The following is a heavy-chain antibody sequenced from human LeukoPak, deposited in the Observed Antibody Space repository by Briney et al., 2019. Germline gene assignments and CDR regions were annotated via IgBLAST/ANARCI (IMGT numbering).Heavy chain of an antibody. CDR1: GYSFTNYY. V-gene: IGHV1-46*01. J-gene: IGHJ6*02. CDR2: INPSAGTT. Sequence: GSVKVSFKASGYSFTNYYMHWVRQAPGQGLEWMGLINPSAGTTTYAQKFQGRVTVTRDTSTSTVYMDLSSLKSEDTAVYYCARGKSSVWPVGLCMDVWGQGTTVTVSS. D-gene: IGHD6-19*01. CDR3: ARGKSSVWPVGLCMDV.